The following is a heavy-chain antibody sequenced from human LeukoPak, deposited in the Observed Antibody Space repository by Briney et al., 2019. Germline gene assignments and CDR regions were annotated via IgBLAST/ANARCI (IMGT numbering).Heavy chain of an antibody. CDR2: ISSSGSTM. CDR1: GFTFSGYW. V-gene: IGHV3-48*01. J-gene: IGHJ4*02. CDR3: ARRGYSSILRDY. D-gene: IGHD6-13*01. Sequence: GGSLRLSCAASGFTFSGYWMHWVRQAPGKGLEWVSSISSSGSTMYYADSVKGRFTISRDNAKNSLYLQMSGLRVEDTAVYYCARRGYSSILRDYWGQGTLVTVSS.